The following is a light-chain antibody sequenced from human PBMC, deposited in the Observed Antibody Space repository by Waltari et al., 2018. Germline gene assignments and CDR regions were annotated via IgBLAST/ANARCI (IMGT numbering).Light chain of an antibody. CDR3: QTWATGIRV. CDR2: LNSDGSH. J-gene: IGLJ2*01. V-gene: IGLV4-69*01. Sequence: QLVLTQSPSASASLGASVNLTCTLSSGHRSPAIPWHQQQPEKGPRYLMRLNSDGSHTKGDGIPDRFSGSSSGAERYLTISSLQSEDEADYYCQTWATGIRVFGGGTKLTVL. CDR1: SGHRSPA.